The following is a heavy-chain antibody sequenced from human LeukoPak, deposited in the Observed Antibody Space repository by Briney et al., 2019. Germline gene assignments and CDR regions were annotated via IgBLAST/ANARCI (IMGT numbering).Heavy chain of an antibody. CDR2: IYYSGST. Sequence: SDTLSLTCTVSGGSISSYYWSWIRQPPGQGLEWIGYIYYSGSTNYYPSLNSRVTISVDTSKNQCSLKLSSVTTADTAVYHCASSGGEYGDLYYWGQGTLVTVSS. CDR3: ASSGGEYGDLYY. CDR1: GGSISSYY. D-gene: IGHD4-17*01. J-gene: IGHJ4*02. V-gene: IGHV4-59*07.